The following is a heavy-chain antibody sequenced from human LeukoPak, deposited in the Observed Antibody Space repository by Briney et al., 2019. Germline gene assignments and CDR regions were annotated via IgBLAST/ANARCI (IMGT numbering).Heavy chain of an antibody. CDR1: GLTFSSHA. CDR2: IGGLGGST. D-gene: IGHD3-3*01. CDR3: ARDPGVVAFHYFDY. V-gene: IGHV3-23*01. J-gene: IGHJ4*02. Sequence: GGSLRLSCAASGLTFSSHAMGWVRQAPGKGLEWVSGIGGLGGSTYYAGSVKGRFTISRDNSQNTLYLHMNSLRAGDTAVYYCARDPGVVAFHYFDYWGQGSLVTVSS.